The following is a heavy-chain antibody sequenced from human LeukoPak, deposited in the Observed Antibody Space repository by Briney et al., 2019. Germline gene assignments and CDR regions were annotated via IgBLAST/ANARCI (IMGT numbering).Heavy chain of an antibody. J-gene: IGHJ4*02. V-gene: IGHV4-34*01. CDR1: GGSFSGYY. Sequence: SETLSLTCAVYGGSFSGYYWSWIRQPPGKGLEWIGEINHSGSANYNPSLKSRVTISVDTSKNQFSLKLSSVTAADTAVYYCASRYYYDSSGDYYFDYWGQGTLVTVSS. D-gene: IGHD3-22*01. CDR2: INHSGSA. CDR3: ASRYYYDSSGDYYFDY.